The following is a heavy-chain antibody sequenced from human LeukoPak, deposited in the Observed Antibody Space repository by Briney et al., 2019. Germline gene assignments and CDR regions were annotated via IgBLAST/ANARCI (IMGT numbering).Heavy chain of an antibody. CDR1: GYTFTGYY. CDR2: INPNSGGT. Sequence: ASVKVSCKASGYTFTGYYMHWVRQAPGQGLEWMGWINPNSGGTNYAQKFQGRVTMTRDTSISTAYMELSRLRSDDTAVYYCARPCYSGSCQVSYWGQGTLVTVSS. CDR3: ARPCYSGSCQVSY. D-gene: IGHD1-26*01. V-gene: IGHV1-2*02. J-gene: IGHJ4*02.